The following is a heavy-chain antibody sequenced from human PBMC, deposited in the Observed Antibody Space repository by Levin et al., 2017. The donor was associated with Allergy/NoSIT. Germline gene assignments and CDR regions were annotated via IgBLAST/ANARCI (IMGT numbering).Heavy chain of an antibody. Sequence: GESLKISCAASGFTFSSHWMHWVRQAPGKGLVWVSRINGDGSSTSTTYADSVKGRFTISRDNAKNTLYLQMNSLRAEDTAVYYCARWGWETAMAHWGQGTLVIVSS. V-gene: IGHV3-74*01. CDR2: INGDGSST. J-gene: IGHJ4*02. D-gene: IGHD5-18*01. CDR3: ARWGWETAMAH. CDR1: GFTFSSHW.